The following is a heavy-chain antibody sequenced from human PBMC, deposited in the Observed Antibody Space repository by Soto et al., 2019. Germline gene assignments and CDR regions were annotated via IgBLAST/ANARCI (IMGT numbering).Heavy chain of an antibody. CDR1: GFTFSSYG. Sequence: GGSLRLSCAASGFTFSSYGMHRVRQAPGKGLEWVAVIWYDGSNKYYADSVKGRFTISRDNSKNTLYLQMNSLRAEDTAVYYCARDKGSDIVLMVYAIPAYYYGMDVWGQGTTVTVSS. D-gene: IGHD2-8*01. V-gene: IGHV3-33*01. J-gene: IGHJ6*02. CDR2: IWYDGSNK. CDR3: ARDKGSDIVLMVYAIPAYYYGMDV.